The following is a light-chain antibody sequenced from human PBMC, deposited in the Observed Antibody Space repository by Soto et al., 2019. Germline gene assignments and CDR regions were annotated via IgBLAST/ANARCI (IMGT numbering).Light chain of an antibody. V-gene: IGLV1-40*01. CDR2: GNS. CDR3: ATWDDSLNGVV. Sequence: QSVLTQPPSVSGAPGQRVTISCTGSSSNIGANYDVHWYQQRPGTAPKLLIFGNSNRPSGVPDRFSGSKSGTSASLAITGLQADDEGDYYCATWDDSLNGVVFGGGTKVTVL. J-gene: IGLJ2*01. CDR1: SSNIGANYD.